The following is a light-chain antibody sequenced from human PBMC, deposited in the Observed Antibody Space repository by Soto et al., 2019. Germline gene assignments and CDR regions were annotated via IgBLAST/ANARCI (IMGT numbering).Light chain of an antibody. CDR3: QQRSIWPPET. J-gene: IGKJ5*01. Sequence: EIVLTQSPGTLSLSPGERATLSCRASQTITTLAWYQRKPGQAPRLLIYRVSSRATGVPDRFSGSGSGTDFTLTISSLEPEDFAVYYCQQRSIWPPETFGQGTRLEIK. CDR2: RVS. V-gene: IGKV3-11*01. CDR1: QTITT.